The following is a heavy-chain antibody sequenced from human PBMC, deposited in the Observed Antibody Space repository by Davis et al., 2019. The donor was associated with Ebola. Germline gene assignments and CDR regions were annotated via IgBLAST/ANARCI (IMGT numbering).Heavy chain of an antibody. CDR3: AKDKGYKNRYYYYGMDV. J-gene: IGHJ6*02. CDR2: ISSSSSYI. CDR1: GFTFSSYS. D-gene: IGHD5-18*01. V-gene: IGHV3-21*04. Sequence: GESLKTSCAASGFTFSSYSMNWVRQAPGKGLEWVSSISSSSSYIYYADSVKGRFTISRDNSKNTLYLQMNSLRAEDTAVYYCAKDKGYKNRYYYYGMDVWGQGTTVTVSS.